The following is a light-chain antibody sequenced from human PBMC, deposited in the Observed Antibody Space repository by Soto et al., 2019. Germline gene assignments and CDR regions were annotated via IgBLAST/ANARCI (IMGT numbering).Light chain of an antibody. CDR2: EAS. Sequence: EIVLTQSPATLSLSPGERATLSCRASQSVSSYLAWYQQKPGQAPRLLIYEASNRATGIPARFSGSGSGTDFTLPISSLEPEDFAVYYCQHRSGWPALTFGGGTEVEIK. CDR3: QHRSGWPALT. CDR1: QSVSSY. V-gene: IGKV3-11*01. J-gene: IGKJ4*01.